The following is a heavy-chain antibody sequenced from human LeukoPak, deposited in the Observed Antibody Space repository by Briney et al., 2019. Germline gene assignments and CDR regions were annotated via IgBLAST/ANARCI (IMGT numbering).Heavy chain of an antibody. V-gene: IGHV4-59*08. CDR2: INYSGSA. CDR1: GGSLSSYY. CDR3: ARHSYDDYVFDI. Sequence: SETLSLTRTVSGGSLSSYYFSWIRQSPGKGLEWIAYINYSGSASYNPSLKSRVTMSVDTSKQFSLSLSSVTAADTAVYYCARHSYDDYVFDIWGQGTKVTVSS. D-gene: IGHD4-17*01. J-gene: IGHJ3*02.